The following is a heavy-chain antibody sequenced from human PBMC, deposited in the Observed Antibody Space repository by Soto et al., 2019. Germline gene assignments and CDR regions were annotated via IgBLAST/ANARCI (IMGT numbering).Heavy chain of an antibody. CDR1: GFTFDDYA. D-gene: IGHD5-18*01. J-gene: IGHJ4*02. CDR2: ISWNSGNI. Sequence: PGGSLRLSCAASGFTFDDYAMYWVRQVLGEGLEWVSSISWNSGNIGYADSVKGRFTTSRDNAENSLYLQMNSLRPEDTALYYCVRSKGGYSYGTPFDYWGQGTLVTVSS. V-gene: IGHV3-9*01. CDR3: VRSKGGYSYGTPFDY.